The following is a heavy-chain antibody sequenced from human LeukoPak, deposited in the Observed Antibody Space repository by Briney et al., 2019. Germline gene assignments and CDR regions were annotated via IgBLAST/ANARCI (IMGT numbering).Heavy chain of an antibody. CDR3: AKANNRGSLGDY. CDR1: GFTFSSYA. V-gene: IGHV3-23*01. Sequence: GGSLRLSCAASGFTFSSYAMSWVRQAPGKGLEWVSAISGSGGGTYYADSVKGRFTISRDNSKNTLYLQMNTLRAEDTAAYYCAKANNRGSLGDYWGQGTLVTVSS. D-gene: IGHD3-10*01. J-gene: IGHJ4*02. CDR2: ISGSGGGT.